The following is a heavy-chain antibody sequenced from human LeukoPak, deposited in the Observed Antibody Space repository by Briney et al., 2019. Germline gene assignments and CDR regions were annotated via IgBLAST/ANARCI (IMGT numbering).Heavy chain of an antibody. D-gene: IGHD3-3*01. J-gene: IGHJ4*02. Sequence: ASVKVSCKASGYTFTGYYMHWVRQAPGQGREWMGWISAYNGNTNYAQKLQGRVTMTTDTSTSTAYMELRSLRSDGTAVYYCARDGRLRTISFGAYWGQGTLVTVSS. CDR2: ISAYNGNT. CDR1: GYTFTGYY. CDR3: ARDGRLRTISFGAY. V-gene: IGHV1-18*04.